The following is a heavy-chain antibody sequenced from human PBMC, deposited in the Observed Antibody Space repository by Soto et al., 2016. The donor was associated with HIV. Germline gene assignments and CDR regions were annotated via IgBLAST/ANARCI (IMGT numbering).Heavy chain of an antibody. CDR1: GGIFSTYT. V-gene: IGHV1-69*01. Sequence: QVQLVQSGAEVKKPGSSVKVSCKASGGIFSTYTISWVRQAPGQGLEWMGGIVVVFGTPNYAQKFQGRVTITADESTSTAYMDLNSLTSDDTAVYYCARGGAYGSGSTKGKDYYYMDVWGKGTNGHRLL. J-gene: IGHJ6*03. D-gene: IGHD3-10*01. CDR3: ARGGAYGSGSTKGKDYYYMDV. CDR2: IVVVFGTP.